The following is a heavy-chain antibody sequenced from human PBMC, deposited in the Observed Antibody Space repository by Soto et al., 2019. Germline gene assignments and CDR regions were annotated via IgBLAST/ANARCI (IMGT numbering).Heavy chain of an antibody. Sequence: ASVKVSCKASGGTFSSYAISWVRQAPGQGLEWMGGIIPIFGTANYAQKFQGRVTITADESTSTAYMELSSLRSEDTAVYYCARTYYYGSGSSRVSPYYYYYGMDVWGQGTTVTVSS. D-gene: IGHD3-10*01. J-gene: IGHJ6*02. V-gene: IGHV1-69*13. CDR3: ARTYYYGSGSSRVSPYYYYYGMDV. CDR2: IIPIFGTA. CDR1: GGTFSSYA.